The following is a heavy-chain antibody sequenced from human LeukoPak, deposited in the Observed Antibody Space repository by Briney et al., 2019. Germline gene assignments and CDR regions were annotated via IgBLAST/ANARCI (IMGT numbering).Heavy chain of an antibody. V-gene: IGHV3-7*01. CDR1: GFTFSSYW. CDR2: IKQDGSES. Sequence: GGSLTLSCAASGFTFSSYWMSWVRQAPGKGVEWVANIKQDGSESYYVDSVKGRFTISRDNAQNSLYLQMNSLRADDTAVYYCARSSSGNYPPYYFDFWGQGTLVTVSS. J-gene: IGHJ4*02. CDR3: ARSSSGNYPPYYFDF. D-gene: IGHD3-10*01.